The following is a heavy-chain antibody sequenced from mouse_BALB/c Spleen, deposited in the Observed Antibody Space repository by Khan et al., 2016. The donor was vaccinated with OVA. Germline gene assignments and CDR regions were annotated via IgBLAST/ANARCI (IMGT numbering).Heavy chain of an antibody. CDR3: AKVGYSGSMDY. CDR1: GYAFTNNG. Sequence: QIQLVQSGPELKKPGETVKISCKASGYAFTNNGMNWARQAPGKGLKWMGWINTYTGEPTYAADFKGRFAFSLETSASTAYLQINNLKNVDTATYFWAKVGYSGSMDYWGQGTSVTVSS. D-gene: IGHD1-3*01. CDR2: INTYTGEP. J-gene: IGHJ4*01. V-gene: IGHV9-3-1*01.